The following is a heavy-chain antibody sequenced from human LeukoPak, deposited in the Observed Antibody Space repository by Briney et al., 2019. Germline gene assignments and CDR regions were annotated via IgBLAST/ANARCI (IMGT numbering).Heavy chain of an antibody. CDR3: ARGDFDY. V-gene: IGHV3-53*01. J-gene: IGHJ4*02. CDR1: KFAFSSYA. Sequence: GGSLRLSCAASKFAFSSYAMSWVRQAPGKGLEWVSNVFSDGRTFYADSVKSRFTISRDSSKNSIFLQMNSLRAEDTAVYYCARGDFDYWGQGTLVTVSS. CDR2: VFSDGRT.